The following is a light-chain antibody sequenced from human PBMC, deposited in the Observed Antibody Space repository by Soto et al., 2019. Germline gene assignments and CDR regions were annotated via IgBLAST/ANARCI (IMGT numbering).Light chain of an antibody. Sequence: ETVMTQSPVSLSVSPGERATLSCRASRSVISNLAWYQQKPGQAPRLLIHGASTRATGIPARFSGSGTGTEFTLTISSLQPEDSAVYSCQQYISWPYTFGQGTKLEIK. J-gene: IGKJ2*01. CDR3: QQYISWPYT. CDR2: GAS. CDR1: RSVISN. V-gene: IGKV3-15*01.